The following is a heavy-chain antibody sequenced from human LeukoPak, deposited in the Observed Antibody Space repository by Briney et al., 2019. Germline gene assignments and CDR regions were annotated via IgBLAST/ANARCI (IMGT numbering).Heavy chain of an antibody. CDR1: GFTFSSYA. Sequence: GGSRRLSCAASGFTFSSYAMSWVRQAPGKGLEWVSVVSGSGSSTYYADSVKGRFTISRDNSKNTLYLQMNSLRAEDTAVYFCAKAQRTIRQYFYDGMDVWGQGATVTVSS. CDR2: VSGSGSST. CDR3: AKAQRTIRQYFYDGMDV. D-gene: IGHD3-9*01. V-gene: IGHV3-23*01. J-gene: IGHJ6*02.